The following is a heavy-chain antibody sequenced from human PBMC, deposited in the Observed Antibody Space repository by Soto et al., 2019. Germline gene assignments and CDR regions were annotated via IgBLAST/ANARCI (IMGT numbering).Heavy chain of an antibody. D-gene: IGHD1-26*01. J-gene: IGHJ4*02. Sequence: QVQLVQSGAEVKQPGASVRVSCKASGDTHTIYFIHWLRQAPGQGLEWMGWINSVSGGANYAPRFQGRVAMTRDRSSATAFMELSRRRSDDTAVYYCARGGSYYAHWGQGTLVTVSS. CDR2: INSVSGGA. V-gene: IGHV1-2*02. CDR1: GDTHTIYF. CDR3: ARGGSYYAH.